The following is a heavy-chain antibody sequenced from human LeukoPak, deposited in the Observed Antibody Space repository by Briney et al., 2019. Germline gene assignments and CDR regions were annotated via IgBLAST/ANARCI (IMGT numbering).Heavy chain of an antibody. CDR3: TAGTGRSDFDY. D-gene: IGHD3/OR15-3a*01. CDR1: GFTFSNAW. J-gene: IGHJ4*02. Sequence: PGGSLRLSCAASGFTFSNAWMSWVRQAPGRGLEWVGRIKRKGDDGTMDYAAPVKGRLSISGDDSKNTLYLQMNSLKSEDTAVYYCTAGTGRSDFDYWGQGTLVTVSS. V-gene: IGHV3-15*01. CDR2: IKRKGDDGTM.